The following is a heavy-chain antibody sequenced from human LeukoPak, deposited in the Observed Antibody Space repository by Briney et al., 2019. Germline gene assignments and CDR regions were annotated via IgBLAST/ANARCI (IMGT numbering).Heavy chain of an antibody. V-gene: IGHV1-18*01. J-gene: IGHJ4*02. Sequence: ASVKVSCKASGYTFTTYRIGWVRQAPGQGLEWMGWISPYNGNTNYAQKFQGRVTMTTDTSTSTAYMELRSLRSDDTAVYYCARGGGKDGYNFYWGQGTLVTVSS. D-gene: IGHD5-24*01. CDR2: ISPYNGNT. CDR1: GYTFTTYR. CDR3: ARGGGKDGYNFY.